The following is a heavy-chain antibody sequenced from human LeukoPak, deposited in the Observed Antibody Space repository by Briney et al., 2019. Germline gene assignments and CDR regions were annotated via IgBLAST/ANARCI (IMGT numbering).Heavy chain of an antibody. CDR1: GGTFSSYA. J-gene: IGHJ6*02. D-gene: IGHD4-17*01. CDR3: ARDQGLRVPYYYYGMDV. V-gene: IGHV1-69*13. Sequence: SVKVSCKASGGTFSSYAISWVRQAPGQGLEWMGGIIPIFGTANYAQKFQGRVTITADESTSTAYMELSSLRSEDTAVYYCARDQGLRVPYYYYGMDVWGQGTTATVSS. CDR2: IIPIFGTA.